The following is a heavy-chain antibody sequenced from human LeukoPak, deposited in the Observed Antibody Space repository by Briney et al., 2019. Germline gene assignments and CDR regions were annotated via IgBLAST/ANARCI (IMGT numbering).Heavy chain of an antibody. Sequence: PSETLSLTCTVSGGSISSSSYYWGWIRQPPGKGLEWIGSIYYSGSTYYNPSLKSRVTISVDTSKNQFSLKLSSVTAADTDVYYCARSHSYGDYAFDYWGQGTLVTVSS. CDR2: IYYSGST. CDR3: ARSHSYGDYAFDY. D-gene: IGHD4-17*01. CDR1: GGSISSSSYY. V-gene: IGHV4-39*07. J-gene: IGHJ4*02.